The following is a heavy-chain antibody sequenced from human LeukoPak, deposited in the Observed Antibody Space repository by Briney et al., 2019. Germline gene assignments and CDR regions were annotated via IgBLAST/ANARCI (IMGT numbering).Heavy chain of an antibody. J-gene: IGHJ3*02. CDR2: ISSNGGST. V-gene: IGHV3-64*01. CDR3: ARGIDAEVVVITYAFDI. D-gene: IGHD3-22*01. Sequence: GGSLRLSCAASGFTFSSYAMHWVRQAPGKGLEYVSAISSNGGSTYYANSVKGRFTISRDNSKNTLYLQMGSLRAEDMAVYYCARGIDAEVVVITYAFDIWGQGTMVTVSS. CDR1: GFTFSSYA.